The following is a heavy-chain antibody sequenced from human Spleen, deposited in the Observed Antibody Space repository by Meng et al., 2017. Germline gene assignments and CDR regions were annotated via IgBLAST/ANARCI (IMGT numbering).Heavy chain of an antibody. J-gene: IGHJ4*02. D-gene: IGHD4-17*01. Sequence: QVQLVQFVAEVKKPGASVKVSCKASGYTLTSYYMHWVRQAPGQGLEWMGWINTNTGNPTYAKGFTGRFVFSLDTSVSTAYLQISSLKAEDTGSYYCASTVTTGNCCGQGTLVTVSS. CDR3: ASTVTTGNC. CDR2: INTNTGNP. CDR1: GYTLTSYY. V-gene: IGHV7-4-1*02.